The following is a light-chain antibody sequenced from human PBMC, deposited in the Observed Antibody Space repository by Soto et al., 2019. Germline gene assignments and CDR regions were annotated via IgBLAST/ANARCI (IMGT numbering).Light chain of an antibody. CDR2: WAP. CDR1: QSLLYSSNNKNY. Sequence: DIVMTQSPDSLAVSLGERATINCKSSQSLLYSSNNKNYIAWYQQKPGQPPKLLIYWAPTRESGVPDRFSGSGSETAFTLTITRLQVEDVAVYYCQQYYSTPKTFGRGTKLEIQ. V-gene: IGKV4-1*01. J-gene: IGKJ2*01. CDR3: QQYYSTPKT.